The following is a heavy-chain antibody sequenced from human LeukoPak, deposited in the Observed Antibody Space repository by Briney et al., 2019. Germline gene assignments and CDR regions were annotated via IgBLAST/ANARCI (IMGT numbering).Heavy chain of an antibody. V-gene: IGHV4-31*03. Sequence: KPSQTLSLTCTVSGGSISSGGYYWSWIRQHPGKGLEWIGYIYYSGSTYYNPSLKSRVTISVDTSKNQFSLKLSSVTAADTAVYYCARSLNGDYYFDYWGQGTLVTVSS. CDR2: IYYSGST. D-gene: IGHD4-17*01. J-gene: IGHJ4*02. CDR3: ARSLNGDYYFDY. CDR1: GGSISSGGYY.